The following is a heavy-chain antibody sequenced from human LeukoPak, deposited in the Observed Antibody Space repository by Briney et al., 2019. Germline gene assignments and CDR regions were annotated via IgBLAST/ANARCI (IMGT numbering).Heavy chain of an antibody. D-gene: IGHD1-1*01. J-gene: IGHJ4*02. Sequence: GGSLRLPCSGSGFSFSGYSMNWVRQAPGKGLVWVSSLSSSSKYIYYADSVKGRFTISRDNAKNSLYLQMNSLTAEDTAVYYCSRSPQGTGSPADYWGQGTLVTVSS. CDR2: LSSSSKYI. CDR3: SRSPQGTGSPADY. V-gene: IGHV3-21*01. CDR1: GFSFSGYS.